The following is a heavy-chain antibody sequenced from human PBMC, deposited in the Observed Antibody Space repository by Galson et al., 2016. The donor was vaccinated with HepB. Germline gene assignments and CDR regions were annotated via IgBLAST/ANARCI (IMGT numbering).Heavy chain of an antibody. CDR3: ARELLGGFGDYVPLFDS. J-gene: IGHJ4*02. CDR2: IWFDGSDK. D-gene: IGHD3-16*01. Sequence: SLRLSCAASGFIFSSYGMHWVRQAPGKGLEWVAVIWFDGSDKYYADSVKGRFTISRDNSKNTVYLQMNSLRAGDTAVYYCARELLGGFGDYVPLFDSWGQGTLVIVSS. V-gene: IGHV3-33*01. CDR1: GFIFSSYG.